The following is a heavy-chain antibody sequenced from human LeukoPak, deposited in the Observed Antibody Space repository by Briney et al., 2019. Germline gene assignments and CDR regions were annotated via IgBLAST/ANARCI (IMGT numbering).Heavy chain of an antibody. V-gene: IGHV4-59*01. D-gene: IGHD5-12*01. CDR3: ARGYRYSGYVLPTLYFDY. CDR1: GGSISSYY. Sequence: SETLSLTCTVSGGSISSYYWSWIRQPPGKGLEWIGYIYYSGSTNYNPSLKSRVTISVDTSKNQFSLKLSSVTAADTAVYYCARGYRYSGYVLPTLYFDYWGQGTLVTVSS. CDR2: IYYSGST. J-gene: IGHJ4*02.